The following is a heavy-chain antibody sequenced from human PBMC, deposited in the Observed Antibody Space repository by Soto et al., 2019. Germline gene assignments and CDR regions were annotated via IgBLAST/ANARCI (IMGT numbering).Heavy chain of an antibody. Sequence: SETLSLTCTVSGDSISDFYWSWIRQPPGKGLEWIGYIYYSGSTNYNPSLKSRVTISVDTSKNQFSLNLRSMSPADTAVYYCARVGGLAARTFDYWGPGTLVTVSS. CDR3: ARVGGLAARTFDY. D-gene: IGHD6-6*01. J-gene: IGHJ4*02. V-gene: IGHV4-59*01. CDR2: IYYSGST. CDR1: GDSISDFY.